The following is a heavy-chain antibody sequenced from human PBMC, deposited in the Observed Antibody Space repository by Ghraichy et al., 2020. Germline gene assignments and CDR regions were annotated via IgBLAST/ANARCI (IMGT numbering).Heavy chain of an antibody. CDR2: INHSGST. D-gene: IGHD6-6*01. CDR3: ARMRRQLVGGDY. Sequence: SETLSLTCAVYGGSFSGYFWNWIRQRPGKGLEWIGEINHSGSTNYNPSLKSRVTISLDMSSKNQFSLRLTSVTAADTTVYYCARMRRQLVGGDYWGQGTLVTVSS. CDR1: GGSFSGYF. V-gene: IGHV4-34*01. J-gene: IGHJ4*02.